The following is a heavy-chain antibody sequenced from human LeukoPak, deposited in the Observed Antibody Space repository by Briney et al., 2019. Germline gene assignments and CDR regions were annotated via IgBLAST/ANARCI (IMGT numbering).Heavy chain of an antibody. Sequence: GGSLRLSCTVSGFSLSDYSMNWVRQAPGKGLEWVSYTSGSSSSKHYADSVKGRFTISRDNAKNSLFLQMNSLRVEDTAVYYCAREDTVLIQYNYHHCAMDVWGQGTTVTVSS. J-gene: IGHJ6*02. D-gene: IGHD5-18*01. CDR2: TSGSSSSK. CDR3: AREDTVLIQYNYHHCAMDV. CDR1: GFSLSDYS. V-gene: IGHV3-48*04.